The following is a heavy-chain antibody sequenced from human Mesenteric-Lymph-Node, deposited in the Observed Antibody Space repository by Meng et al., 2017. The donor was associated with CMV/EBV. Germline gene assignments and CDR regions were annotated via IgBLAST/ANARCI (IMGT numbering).Heavy chain of an antibody. CDR1: GGSFSGYY. J-gene: IGHJ4*02. V-gene: IGHV4-34*01. Sequence: QGRLQQWGAGLLKPSETLSLTCAVYGGSFSGYYWGWIRQPPGKGLEWIGEINHSGSTNYNPSLKSRVTISVDTSKNQFSLKLSSVTAADTAVYYCARHQRWLKSEGGFNYWGQGTLVTVSS. CDR3: ARHQRWLKSEGGFNY. CDR2: INHSGST. D-gene: IGHD4-23*01.